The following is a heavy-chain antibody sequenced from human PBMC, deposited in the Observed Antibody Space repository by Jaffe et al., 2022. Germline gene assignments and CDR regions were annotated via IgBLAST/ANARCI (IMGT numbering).Heavy chain of an antibody. CDR1: GFTFSSYS. D-gene: IGHD1-7*01. V-gene: IGHV3-21*01. J-gene: IGHJ6*03. CDR2: ISSSSSYI. CDR3: ARDRSELDYYYMDV. Sequence: EVQLVESGGGLVKPGGSLRLSCAASGFTFSSYSMNWVRQAPGKGLEWVSSISSSSSYIYYADSVKGRFTISRDNAKNSLYLQMNSLRAEDTAVYYCARDRSELDYYYMDVWGKGTTVTVSS.